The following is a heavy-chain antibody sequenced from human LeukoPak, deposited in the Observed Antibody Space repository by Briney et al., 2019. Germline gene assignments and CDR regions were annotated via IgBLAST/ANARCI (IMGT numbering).Heavy chain of an antibody. J-gene: IGHJ4*02. CDR1: GFTFSSYG. D-gene: IGHD3-9*01. CDR3: AREQYYDILTGYPYFGY. V-gene: IGHV3-33*01. CDR2: IWYDGSNK. Sequence: GGSLRLSCAASGFTFSSYGMHWARQAPGKGLEWVAVIWYDGSNKYYADSVKGRFTISRDNSKNTLYLQMNSLRAEDTAVYYCAREQYYDILTGYPYFGYWGQGTLVTVSS.